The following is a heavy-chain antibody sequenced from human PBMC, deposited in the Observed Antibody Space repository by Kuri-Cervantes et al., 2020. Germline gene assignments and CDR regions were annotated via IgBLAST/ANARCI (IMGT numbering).Heavy chain of an antibody. J-gene: IGHJ4*02. CDR2: ISWNSGSI. CDR3: ARERYVAARLSPFDY. D-gene: IGHD6-6*01. Sequence: SLKISCAASGFTFSSYAMHWVRQAPGKGLEWVSGISWNSGSIGYADSVKGRFTISRDNAKNSLYLQMNSLRAEDTAVYYCARERYVAARLSPFDYWGQGTLVTVSS. V-gene: IGHV3-9*01. CDR1: GFTFSSYA.